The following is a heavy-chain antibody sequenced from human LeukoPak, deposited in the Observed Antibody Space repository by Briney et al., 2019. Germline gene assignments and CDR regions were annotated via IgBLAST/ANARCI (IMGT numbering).Heavy chain of an antibody. Sequence: GGSLRLSCAASGFTFSGSAMHWVRQASGKGLEWVGRIRSKANSYATAYAASGKGRLTISRDDSKNTAYLQMNSLKTEDAAVYYCTWYYDSSGYYYFDYWGQGTLVTVSS. CDR2: IRSKANSYAT. V-gene: IGHV3-73*01. J-gene: IGHJ4*02. D-gene: IGHD3-22*01. CDR1: GFTFSGSA. CDR3: TWYYDSSGYYYFDY.